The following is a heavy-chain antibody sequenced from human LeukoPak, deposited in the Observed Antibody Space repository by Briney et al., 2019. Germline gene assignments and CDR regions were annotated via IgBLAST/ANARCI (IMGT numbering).Heavy chain of an antibody. J-gene: IGHJ4*02. Sequence: PSETLSLTCTVSGGSISSYYWNWIRQPPGKGLEWIGYIYYSGSSGSTNYNPSLRSRVTTSADTSKNQFSLKMTSVNAADTAVYYCAGGGDGYQTRFDYWGQGNLLTVSS. V-gene: IGHV4-59*01. D-gene: IGHD5-24*01. CDR1: GGSISSYY. CDR2: IYYSGSSGST. CDR3: AGGGDGYQTRFDY.